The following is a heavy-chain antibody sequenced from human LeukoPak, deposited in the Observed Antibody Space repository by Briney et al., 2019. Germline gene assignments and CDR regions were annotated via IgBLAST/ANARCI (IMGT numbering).Heavy chain of an antibody. Sequence: PGGSLRLSCAASGFTFDDYAMHWVRQAPGKGLEWVSGISWNSGSIGYADSVKGRFTVSRDNAKNSLYLQMNSLRSEDTAFYYCAKDSRYDSSGYTDYWGQGTLVTVSS. J-gene: IGHJ4*02. CDR3: AKDSRYDSSGYTDY. CDR1: GFTFDDYA. CDR2: ISWNSGSI. V-gene: IGHV3-9*01. D-gene: IGHD3-22*01.